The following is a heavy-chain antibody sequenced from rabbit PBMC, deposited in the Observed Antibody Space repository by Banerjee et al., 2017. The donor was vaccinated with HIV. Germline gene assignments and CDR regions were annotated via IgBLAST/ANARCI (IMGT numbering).Heavy chain of an antibody. D-gene: IGHD6-1*01. V-gene: IGHV1S40*01. CDR3: AKSDHGGIAYWGL. Sequence: QSLEESGGDLVKPGASLTLTCTASGFSFSNSYMCWVRQAPGKGLEWIACIAAGSSGNTYYTSWAKGRFTISKTSSTTVTLQMTSLTAADSATYFCAKSDHGGIAYWGLWGQGTLVTVS. CDR1: GFSFSNSY. CDR2: IAAGSSGNT. J-gene: IGHJ4*01.